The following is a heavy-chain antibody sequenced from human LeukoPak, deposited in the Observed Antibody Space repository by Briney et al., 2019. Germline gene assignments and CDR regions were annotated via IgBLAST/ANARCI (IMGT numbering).Heavy chain of an antibody. J-gene: IGHJ6*02. V-gene: IGHV3-74*01. CDR2: IDNDASTT. Sequence: PGGSLRLSCAASGFAFSRTWIHWVRQAPGKGLVWVSHIDNDASTTTYADSVRGRFTISRDNAKNTVSLQMNSLRAEDTAVYYCATDGAYALAVWGQGTTVTVSS. D-gene: IGHD1-26*01. CDR3: ATDGAYALAV. CDR1: GFAFSRTW.